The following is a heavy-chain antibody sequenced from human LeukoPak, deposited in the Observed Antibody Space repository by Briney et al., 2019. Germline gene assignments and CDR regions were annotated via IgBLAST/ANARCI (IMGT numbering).Heavy chain of an antibody. CDR3: ARDRGSMVRGTSYYYYGMDV. J-gene: IGHJ6*02. Sequence: ASVKVSRKASGYTFTSYGISWVRQAPGQGLEWMGWISAYNGNTNYAQKLQGRVTMTTDTSTSTAYMELRSLRSDDTAVYYCARDRGSMVRGTSYYYYGMDVWGQGTTVTVSS. D-gene: IGHD3-10*01. V-gene: IGHV1-18*01. CDR2: ISAYNGNT. CDR1: GYTFTSYG.